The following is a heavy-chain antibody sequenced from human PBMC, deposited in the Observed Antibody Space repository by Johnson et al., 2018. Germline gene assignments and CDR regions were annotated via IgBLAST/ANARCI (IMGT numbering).Heavy chain of an antibody. CDR1: KFTFSNYA. CDR3: AKRDGGFDI. CDR2: ISDGGGST. D-gene: IGHD3-3*01. J-gene: IGHJ3*02. Sequence: EVQLVETGGGLVQPGGSLRLSCAASKFTFSNYAMNWVRQAPGKGLEWVSAISDGGGSTYYADSVRGRFTISRDNSKNTLFLQMNSLRAEDTAVYYCAKRDGGFDIWGQGTMVTVSS. V-gene: IGHV3-23*04.